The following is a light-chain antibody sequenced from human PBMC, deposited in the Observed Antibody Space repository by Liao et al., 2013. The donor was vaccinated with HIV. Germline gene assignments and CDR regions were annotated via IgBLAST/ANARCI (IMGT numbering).Light chain of an antibody. CDR1: NIGSKS. CDR3: QVWDSSSDHRV. J-gene: IGLJ3*02. V-gene: IGLV3-21*04. CDR2: YDT. Sequence: SYELTQPPSVSVAPGKTATITCGGNNIGSKSVHWYQQRPGQAPVVVIYYDTDRPSGIPERFSGSKSGNTATLTISRVEVGDEADFYCQVWDSSSDHRVFGGGTKLTVL.